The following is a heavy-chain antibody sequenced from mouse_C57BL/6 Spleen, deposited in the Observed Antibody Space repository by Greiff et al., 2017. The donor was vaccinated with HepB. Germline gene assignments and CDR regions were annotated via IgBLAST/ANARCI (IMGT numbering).Heavy chain of an antibody. CDR3: ARRDSSGYDYFDY. CDR1: GYTFTGYW. V-gene: IGHV1-9*01. Sequence: VQLQQSGAELMKPGASVKLSCKATGYTFTGYWIEWVKQRPGHGLEWIGEILPGSGSTNYNEKFKGKATFTADTSSNTACMQLSSLTTEDSAIYYCARRDSSGYDYFDYWGQGTTLTVSS. D-gene: IGHD3-2*02. J-gene: IGHJ2*01. CDR2: ILPGSGST.